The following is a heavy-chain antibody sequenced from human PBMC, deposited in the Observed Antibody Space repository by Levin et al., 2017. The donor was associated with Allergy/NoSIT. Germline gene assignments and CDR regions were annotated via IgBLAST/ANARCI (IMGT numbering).Heavy chain of an antibody. J-gene: IGHJ5*02. CDR2: VAYDGTNQ. V-gene: IGHV3-30*18. Sequence: GESLKISCAASGFSFSLYGMHWVRQAPGKGLEWAAVVAYDGTNQYYADSVEGRFTISRDDSKNTLYLQMNTLRTEDTAVYYCAKGGASGSGSVYKWFDPWGQGTLVTVSS. CDR1: GFSFSLYG. D-gene: IGHD3-10*01. CDR3: AKGGASGSGSVYKWFDP.